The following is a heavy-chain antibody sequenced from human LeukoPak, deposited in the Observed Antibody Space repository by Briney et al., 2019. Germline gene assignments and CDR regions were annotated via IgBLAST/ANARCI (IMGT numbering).Heavy chain of an antibody. CDR3: ATFTSGSLGPGAFDI. D-gene: IGHD1-26*01. V-gene: IGHV1-24*01. CDR2: FDPEDGET. J-gene: IGHJ3*02. CDR1: GYTFTSYG. Sequence: ASVKVSCKASGYTFTSYGISWVRQAPGKGLEWMGGFDPEDGETIYAQKFQGRVTMTEDTSTDTAYMELSSLRSEDTAVYYCATFTSGSLGPGAFDIWGQGTMVTVSS.